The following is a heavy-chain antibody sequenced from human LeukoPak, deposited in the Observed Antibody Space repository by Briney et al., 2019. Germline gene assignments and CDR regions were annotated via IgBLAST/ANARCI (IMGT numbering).Heavy chain of an antibody. CDR1: GFTFSSYS. CDR2: ISSSSSYI. J-gene: IGHJ3*02. CDR3: AAEMATTWAAFDI. D-gene: IGHD5-24*01. V-gene: IGHV3-21*01. Sequence: GGSLRLSCAASGFTFSSYSMNWVRQAPGKGLEWVSSISSSSSYIYYADSVKGRFTISRDNAKNSLYLQMNSLRAEDTAVYYCAAEMATTWAAFDIWGQGTMVTVSS.